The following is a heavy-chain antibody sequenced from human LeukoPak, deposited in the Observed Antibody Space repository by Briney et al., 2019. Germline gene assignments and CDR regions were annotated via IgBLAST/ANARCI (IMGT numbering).Heavy chain of an antibody. Sequence: GGSLRLSCAASGFTFSNYGMHWVRQAPGKGLEWAAVISYDGSNKYYADSVKGRFTISRDNSKNTVYLQTNSLRAEDTAVYYCAKDRVQWFGESNHFDYWGQGTLVTVSS. CDR2: ISYDGSNK. V-gene: IGHV3-30*18. D-gene: IGHD3-10*01. CDR3: AKDRVQWFGESNHFDY. CDR1: GFTFSNYG. J-gene: IGHJ4*02.